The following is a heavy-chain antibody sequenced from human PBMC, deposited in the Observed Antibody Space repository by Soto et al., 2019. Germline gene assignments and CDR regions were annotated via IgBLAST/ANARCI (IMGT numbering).Heavy chain of an antibody. Sequence: EVQLAESGGGLVQPGGSLRLSCAASGFTFSDHYMDWVRQAPGKGLEWVGRSRDKVHSHTTEYAASVKGRFTISRGDSKNSPELEMNSLKTEDTAVYYCARGVVSTGYFDYWGQGTLVTVSS. D-gene: IGHD5-12*01. CDR2: SRDKVHSHTT. J-gene: IGHJ4*02. CDR3: ARGVVSTGYFDY. V-gene: IGHV3-72*01. CDR1: GFTFSDHY.